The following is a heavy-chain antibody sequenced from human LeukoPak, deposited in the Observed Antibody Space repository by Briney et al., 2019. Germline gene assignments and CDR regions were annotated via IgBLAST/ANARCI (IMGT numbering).Heavy chain of an antibody. Sequence: GGSLRLSCAVSGFTFNDYAMNWVRQAPGKGLEWVAVIWYDGSNKYYADSVKGRFTISRDNSKNTLYLQMNSLRAEDTAVYYCARDQDPYYYDSSGYKTSLYYYYGMDVWGQGTTVTVSS. D-gene: IGHD3-22*01. CDR1: GFTFNDYA. CDR2: IWYDGSNK. V-gene: IGHV3-33*08. CDR3: ARDQDPYYYDSSGYKTSLYYYYGMDV. J-gene: IGHJ6*02.